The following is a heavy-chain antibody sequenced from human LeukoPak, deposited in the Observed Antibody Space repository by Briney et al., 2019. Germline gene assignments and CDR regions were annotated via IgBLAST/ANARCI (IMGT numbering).Heavy chain of an antibody. CDR3: ARDSGATISNFDY. Sequence: ASVKVSCRTSGYTFPSYGISWVRQAPGQGLEGMGWISAYNGNTKFAQKFQGRVTMTTDTSTSTAYMELRSLRSDDTAVYYCARDSGATISNFDYWGQGTLVTVSS. J-gene: IGHJ4*02. CDR1: GYTFPSYG. D-gene: IGHD5-12*01. V-gene: IGHV1-18*01. CDR2: ISAYNGNT.